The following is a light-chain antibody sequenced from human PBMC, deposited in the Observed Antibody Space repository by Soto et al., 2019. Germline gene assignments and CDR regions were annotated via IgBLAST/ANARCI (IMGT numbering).Light chain of an antibody. Sequence: QSVLTQPPSASGTPGQRVTISCSGSNSNIGRNPVNWYQHLPGPAPKLLIYSNNQRPSAVPARFSGARSGTSASLPISGLQSDDEADYYCASWDDSLNGVVFGGGTKLAVL. J-gene: IGLJ2*01. CDR1: NSNIGRNP. CDR3: ASWDDSLNGVV. V-gene: IGLV1-44*01. CDR2: SNN.